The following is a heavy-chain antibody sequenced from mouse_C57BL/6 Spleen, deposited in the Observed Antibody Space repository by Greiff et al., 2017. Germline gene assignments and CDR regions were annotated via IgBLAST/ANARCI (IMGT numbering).Heavy chain of an antibody. D-gene: IGHD1-1*01. CDR3: ARYYYGSSYPLAY. V-gene: IGHV1-50*01. J-gene: IGHJ3*01. CDR2: IDPSDSYT. Sequence: QVQLQQPGAELVKPGASVKLSCKASGYTFTSYWMQWVKQRPGQGLEWIGEIDPSDSYTNYNQKFKGKATLTVDTSSSTAYMQLSGLTSEDSAVYYCARYYYGSSYPLAYWGQGTLVTVSA. CDR1: GYTFTSYW.